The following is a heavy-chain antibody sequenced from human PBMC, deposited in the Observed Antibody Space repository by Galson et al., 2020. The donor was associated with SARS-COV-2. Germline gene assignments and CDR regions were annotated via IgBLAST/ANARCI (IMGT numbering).Heavy chain of an antibody. CDR2: INHSGST. D-gene: IGHD3-10*01. J-gene: IGHJ6*02. CDR1: GGSFSGYY. V-gene: IGHV4-34*01. Sequence: SETLSLTCAVYGGSFSGYYWSWIRQPPGKGLEWIGEINHSGSTNYNPSLKSRVTISVDTSKNQFSLKLSSVTAADTAVYYCARAEGGLLWFGESHYYYYGMDVWSQGT. CDR3: ARAEGGLLWFGESHYYYYGMDV.